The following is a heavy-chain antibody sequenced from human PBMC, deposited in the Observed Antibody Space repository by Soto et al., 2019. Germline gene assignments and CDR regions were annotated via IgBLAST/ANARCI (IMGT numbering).Heavy chain of an antibody. CDR2: IIPIFGTA. V-gene: IGHV1-69*05. CDR3: ARQFGRFSTTRGRTYDP. D-gene: IGHD3-16*01. Sequence: WASVKVSCKASGGTFSSYAISWVRQAPGQGLEWMGGIIPIFGTANYAQKLQGRVTMTTDTSTSTAYTELRSLRSDDTAVYYCARQFGRFSTTRGRTYDPWGQEPQVTVSS. CDR1: GGTFSSYA. J-gene: IGHJ5*02.